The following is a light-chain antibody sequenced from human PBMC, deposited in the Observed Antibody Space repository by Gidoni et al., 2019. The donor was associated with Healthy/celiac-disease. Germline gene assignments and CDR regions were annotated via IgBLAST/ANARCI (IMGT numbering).Light chain of an antibody. CDR3: QAWDSRTGVV. Sequence: SYELTPPPSVSVSPGQTASITCSGDKLGDKYACWYQHKPGQSPVLVIYQDSKRPSGIPERFSGSNSGNTATLTISGTQAMDEADYYCQAWDSRTGVVFGGGTKLTVL. J-gene: IGLJ2*01. CDR2: QDS. V-gene: IGLV3-1*01. CDR1: KLGDKY.